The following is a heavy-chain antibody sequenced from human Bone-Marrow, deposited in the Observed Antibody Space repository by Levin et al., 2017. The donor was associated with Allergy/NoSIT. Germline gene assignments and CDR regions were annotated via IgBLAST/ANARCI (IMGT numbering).Heavy chain of an antibody. V-gene: IGHV4-34*01. Sequence: PGGSLRLSCAVYGGSFSGYYWSWIRQPPGKGLEWIGEINHSGSTNYNPSLKSRVTISVDTSKNQFSLKLSSVTAADTAVYYCAREVAAAGEIAYFDYWGQGTLVTVSS. CDR1: GGSFSGYY. CDR3: AREVAAAGEIAYFDY. CDR2: INHSGST. D-gene: IGHD6-13*01. J-gene: IGHJ4*02.